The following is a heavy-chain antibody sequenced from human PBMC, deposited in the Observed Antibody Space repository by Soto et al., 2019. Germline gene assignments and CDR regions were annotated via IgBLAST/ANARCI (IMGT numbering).Heavy chain of an antibody. Sequence: SETLSLTCTVSGGSISSYYWSWIRQPAGKGLEWIGRIYTSGSTNYNPSLKSRVTMSVDTSKNKFSLKLSSVTAADTAVYYCARDKSTMTTVVWFYPWCQGTLVTV. CDR3: ARDKSTMTTVVWFYP. CDR2: IYTSGST. CDR1: GGSISSYY. D-gene: IGHD4-4*01. V-gene: IGHV4-4*07. J-gene: IGHJ5*02.